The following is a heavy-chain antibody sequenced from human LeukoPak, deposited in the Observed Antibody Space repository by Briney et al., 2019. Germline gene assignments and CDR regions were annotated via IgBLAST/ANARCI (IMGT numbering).Heavy chain of an antibody. Sequence: SVKVSCKAPGGTFSSYAISWVRQAPGQGLEWMGGIIPIFGTANYAQKFQGRVTITADESTSTAYMELSSLRSEDTAVYYCAGDYGSGSYYPPTLDYWGQGTLVTVSS. CDR2: IIPIFGTA. D-gene: IGHD3-10*01. V-gene: IGHV1-69*13. J-gene: IGHJ4*02. CDR3: AGDYGSGSYYPPTLDY. CDR1: GGTFSSYA.